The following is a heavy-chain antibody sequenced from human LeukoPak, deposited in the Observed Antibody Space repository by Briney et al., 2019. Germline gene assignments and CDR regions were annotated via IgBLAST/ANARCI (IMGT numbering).Heavy chain of an antibody. D-gene: IGHD6-13*01. CDR2: IVPILGTA. Sequence: SVKVSCKASGGTFSTYAISWVRQAPGQGLEWVGRIVPILGTANYAQNFQGRVTITADRSPTTAYMELSSLGAEDTAVYYCARVPQGSSWPYYFDYWGQGTLVNVSS. CDR1: GGTFSTYA. J-gene: IGHJ4*02. V-gene: IGHV1-69*04. CDR3: ARVPQGSSWPYYFDY.